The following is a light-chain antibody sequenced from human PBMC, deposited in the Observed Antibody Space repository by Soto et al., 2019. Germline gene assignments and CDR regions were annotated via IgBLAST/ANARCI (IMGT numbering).Light chain of an antibody. Sequence: DIQMTQSPYTLYASVGDRVTITCRASQSINTYLNWYQQKLGRAPTLLIYAASSLQSGVPSRFSGGGSGTDFTLTISSLQPEDFAMYFCQQCYSSPRTFGQGTKVDIK. CDR3: QQCYSSPRT. CDR2: AAS. CDR1: QSINTY. J-gene: IGKJ1*01. V-gene: IGKV1-39*01.